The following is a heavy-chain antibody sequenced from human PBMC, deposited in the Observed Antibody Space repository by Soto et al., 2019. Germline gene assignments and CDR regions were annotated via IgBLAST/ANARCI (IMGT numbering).Heavy chain of an antibody. Sequence: QVQLVESGGGVVQPGRSLRLSCAASEFTFSDYSMHWVRQAPGKGLEWVAVISFDGSHEYYADSVQGRITISRDNSKNTLYLQINSLRAEDTAVYYCAKDRSIHDSSTYYPKYYYGLDVWGQGTTVTVSS. CDR1: EFTFSDYS. CDR3: AKDRSIHDSSTYYPKYYYGLDV. CDR2: ISFDGSHE. J-gene: IGHJ6*02. V-gene: IGHV3-30*18. D-gene: IGHD3-22*01.